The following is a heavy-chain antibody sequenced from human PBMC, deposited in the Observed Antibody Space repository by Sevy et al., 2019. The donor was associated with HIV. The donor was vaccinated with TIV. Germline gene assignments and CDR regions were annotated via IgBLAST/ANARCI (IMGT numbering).Heavy chain of an antibody. D-gene: IGHD3-22*01. CDR3: ARGISGSFDY. J-gene: IGHJ4*02. Sequence: GGSLRLSCAASGFSFSHYWMHWVRQAPGKGLEWVVNIKQDESEKHYVASVKDRFTISRDNAKNSVYLQMNSLIPEDTAIYYCARGISGSFDYWGQGTLVTVSS. CDR1: GFSFSHYW. V-gene: IGHV3-7*04. CDR2: IKQDESEK.